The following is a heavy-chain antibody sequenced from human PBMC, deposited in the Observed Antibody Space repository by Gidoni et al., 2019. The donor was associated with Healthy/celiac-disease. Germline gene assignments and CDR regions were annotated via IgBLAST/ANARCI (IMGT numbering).Heavy chain of an antibody. J-gene: IGHJ4*02. CDR2: IIPILGIA. Sequence: QVQLVQSGAEVKKPGSSVKVSCKASGGTFSSYAISWVRQAPGQGLEWMGRIIPILGIANYAQKFQGRVTITADKSTSTAYMELSSLRSEDTAVYYCARIPETYYYDSSGYPDYWGQGTLVTVSS. V-gene: IGHV1-69*04. D-gene: IGHD3-22*01. CDR3: ARIPETYYYDSSGYPDY. CDR1: GGTFSSYA.